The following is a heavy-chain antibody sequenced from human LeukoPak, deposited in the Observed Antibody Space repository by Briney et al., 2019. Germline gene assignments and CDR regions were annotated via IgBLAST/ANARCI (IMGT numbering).Heavy chain of an antibody. V-gene: IGHV1-24*01. CDR2: FDPEDGET. CDR1: GYTLTELS. CDR3: ATDGLSGLSTGTKSFDY. D-gene: IGHD1-7*01. J-gene: IGHJ4*02. Sequence: ASVKVSRKVSGYTLTELSMHWVRQAPGKGLEWMGGFDPEDGETIYAQKFQGRVTMTEDTSTDTAYMELSSLRSEDTAVYYCATDGLSGLSTGTKSFDYWGQGTLVTVSS.